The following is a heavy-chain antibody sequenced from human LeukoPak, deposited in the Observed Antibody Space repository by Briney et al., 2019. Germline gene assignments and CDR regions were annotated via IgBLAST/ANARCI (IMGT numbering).Heavy chain of an antibody. CDR3: ASFFGDLWFDP. J-gene: IGHJ5*02. V-gene: IGHV4-39*07. CDR1: GGSISSSSYY. Sequence: SETLSLTCTVSGGSISSSSYYWGWIRQPPGKGLEWIGSIYYSGSTYYNPSLKSRVTISVDTSKNQFSLKLSSVTAADTAVYYCASFFGDLWFDPWGQGTLVTVSS. D-gene: IGHD3-10*01. CDR2: IYYSGST.